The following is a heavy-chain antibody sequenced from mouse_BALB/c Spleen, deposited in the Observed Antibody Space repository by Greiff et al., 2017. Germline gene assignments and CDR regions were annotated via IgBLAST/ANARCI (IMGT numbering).Heavy chain of an antibody. CDR1: GYTFTSYT. Sequence: QVQLKQSAAELARPGASVKMSCKASGYTFTSYTMHWVKQRPGQGLEWIGYINPSSGYTEYNQKFKDKTTLTADKSSSTAYMQLSSLTSEDSAVYYCAREGVLPAMDYWGQGTSVTVSS. D-gene: IGHD2-12*01. CDR3: AREGVLPAMDY. V-gene: IGHV1-4*02. CDR2: INPSSGYT. J-gene: IGHJ4*01.